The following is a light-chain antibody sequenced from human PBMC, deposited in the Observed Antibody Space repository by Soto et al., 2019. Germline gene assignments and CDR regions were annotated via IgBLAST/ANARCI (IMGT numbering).Light chain of an antibody. Sequence: EIVLTQSPATLSLSPGERATLSCRASQSVSSYLAWYQQKPGQAPRLLIYDACNRATGIPARFSGSGSGTDFTLTISSLEAEDFAVYYCQQRSNWPYTFGQGTKLEIK. CDR1: QSVSSY. J-gene: IGKJ2*01. CDR3: QQRSNWPYT. CDR2: DAC. V-gene: IGKV3-11*01.